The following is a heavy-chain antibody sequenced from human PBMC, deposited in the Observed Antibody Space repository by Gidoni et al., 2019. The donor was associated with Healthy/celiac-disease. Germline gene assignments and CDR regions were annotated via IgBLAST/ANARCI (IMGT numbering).Heavy chain of an antibody. D-gene: IGHD2-15*01. J-gene: IGHJ4*02. Sequence: QLQLQESGPGLVKPSETLSLTCTVSGGSISSSSYYWGWIRQPPGKGLEWIGSIYYSGSTYYNPSLKSRVTISVDTSKNQFSLKLSSVTAADTAVYYCARQRGVCSGGSCDTGRFDYWGQGTLVTVSS. CDR3: ARQRGVCSGGSCDTGRFDY. CDR1: GGSISSSSYY. V-gene: IGHV4-39*01. CDR2: IYYSGST.